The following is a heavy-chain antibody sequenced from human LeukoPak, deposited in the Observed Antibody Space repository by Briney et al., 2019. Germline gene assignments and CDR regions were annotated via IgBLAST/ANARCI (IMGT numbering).Heavy chain of an antibody. CDR3: ARGNYSGKYWGRYYFDY. D-gene: IGHD1-26*01. Sequence: SETLSLTCTVSGGSISSSRYYWGWSRQPPGMGLEWIGSIYYSGSTYYNPSLKSRVTISVDTSKNQFSLKLSSVTAADTAVYYCARGNYSGKYWGRYYFDYWGQGTLVTVSS. J-gene: IGHJ4*02. CDR1: GGSISSSRYY. V-gene: IGHV4-39*07. CDR2: IYYSGST.